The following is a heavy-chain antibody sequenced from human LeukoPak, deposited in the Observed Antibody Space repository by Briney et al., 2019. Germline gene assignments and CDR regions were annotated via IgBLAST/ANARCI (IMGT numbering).Heavy chain of an antibody. CDR2: IYSGGST. CDR3: AREQKSIDAFDI. CDR1: GSTVSSNY. D-gene: IGHD6-6*01. J-gene: IGHJ3*02. V-gene: IGHV3-53*01. Sequence: PGGSLRLSCAASGSTVSSNYMSWVRQAPGKGLEWVSVIYSGGSTYYADSLKGGFTIARDNSKITLYLQMNSLRAEDTAVYYCAREQKSIDAFDIWGQGTMVTVSS.